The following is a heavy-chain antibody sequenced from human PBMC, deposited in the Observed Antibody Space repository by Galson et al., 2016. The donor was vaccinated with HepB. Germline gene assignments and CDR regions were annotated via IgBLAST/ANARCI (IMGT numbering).Heavy chain of an antibody. D-gene: IGHD3-3*01. V-gene: IGHV3-48*02. CDR1: GFSFSDYS. CDR2: INSNRGTR. CDR3: GGGGGYYVWDAFDI. J-gene: IGHJ3*02. Sequence: SLRLSCAASGFSFSDYSLHWVRQAPGRGLEWISYINSNRGTRYYADSVKGRFTTSRDNAKNSLFLQLNSLTDEDTAVYYCGGGGGYYVWDAFDIWGQGKMVTVSS.